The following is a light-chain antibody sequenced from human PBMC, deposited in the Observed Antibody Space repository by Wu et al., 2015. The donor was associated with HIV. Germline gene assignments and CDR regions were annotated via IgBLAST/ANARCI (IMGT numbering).Light chain of an antibody. CDR1: QSVTNN. CDR3: QQYNNWRPVT. Sequence: VMTQSPATLSVSPGERATLSCRASQSVTNNLAWYQLKAGQAPRLLIYGASTRATGIPVRFSGSGSGTEFTLTISNMQSEDLAVYYCQQYNNWRPVTFGQGTKVEI. J-gene: IGKJ1*01. CDR2: GAS. V-gene: IGKV3-15*01.